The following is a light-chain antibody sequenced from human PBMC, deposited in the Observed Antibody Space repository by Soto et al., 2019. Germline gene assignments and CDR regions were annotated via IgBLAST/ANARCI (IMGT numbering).Light chain of an antibody. J-gene: IGLJ3*02. CDR1: NIGRKN. CDR2: NDN. V-gene: IGLV3-9*01. Sequence: SYELTQPLSVSVALGQTARITCGGNNIGRKNVHWYQQKPGQAPVLVIYNDNNRPSGIPERFSGSNSGNTATLTIRRAQAGDEADYYCQVWDTSTGVFGGGTKLTVL. CDR3: QVWDTSTGV.